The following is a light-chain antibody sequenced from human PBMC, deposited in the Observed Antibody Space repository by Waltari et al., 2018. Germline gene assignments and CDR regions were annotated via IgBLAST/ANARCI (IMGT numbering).Light chain of an antibody. J-gene: IGKJ5*01. V-gene: IGKV3-11*01. Sequence: EIVLTQSPVTLSLAPGERATLSCWASQSVGSSLAWYQQKTGQAPRLLMYDASNRATGVPARFNGSGSGTDFTLTIISLQSEDSAVYYCQQRSNWPPITFGQGTRLEIK. CDR2: DAS. CDR3: QQRSNWPPIT. CDR1: QSVGSS.